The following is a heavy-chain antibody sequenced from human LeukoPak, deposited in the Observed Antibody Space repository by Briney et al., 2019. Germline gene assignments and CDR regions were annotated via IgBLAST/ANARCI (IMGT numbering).Heavy chain of an antibody. Sequence: GGSLRLSCAASGFTFSSYAMSWVRQAPGKGLEWVSAISGSGGSTYYADSVKGRFTISRDNSKNTLYLQMNSLRAEDTAVYYWAKDPPYYYDSSGSYGEYWGQGTLVTVSS. J-gene: IGHJ4*02. D-gene: IGHD3-22*01. CDR1: GFTFSSYA. CDR2: ISGSGGST. V-gene: IGHV3-23*01. CDR3: AKDPPYYYDSSGSYGEY.